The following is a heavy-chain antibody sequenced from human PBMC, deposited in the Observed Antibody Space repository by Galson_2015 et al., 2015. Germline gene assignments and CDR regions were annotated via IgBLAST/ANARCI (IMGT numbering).Heavy chain of an antibody. CDR3: ARVPRTASWFDP. V-gene: IGHV4-59*01. Sequence: SETLSLTCTVSGGSISSYYWSWIRQPPGKGLEWIGYIYYSGSTNYNPSLKSRVTISVDTSKNQFSLKLSSVTAADTAVYYCARVPRTASWFDPWGQGTLVTVSS. CDR2: IYYSGST. CDR1: GGSISSYY. D-gene: IGHD1-14*01. J-gene: IGHJ5*02.